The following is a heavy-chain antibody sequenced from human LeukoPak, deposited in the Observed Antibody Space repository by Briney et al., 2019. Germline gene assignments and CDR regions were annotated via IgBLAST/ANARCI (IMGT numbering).Heavy chain of an antibody. J-gene: IGHJ4*02. CDR2: IASDGSDT. V-gene: IGHV3-74*01. CDR3: VRGTQIFDF. CDR1: EFTFSSSW. D-gene: IGHD2-2*01. Sequence: GGSLRLSCAASEFTFSSSWMHWVRQAPGKGLVWVSRIASDGSDTRYADSVKGRFTISRDNANDTLYLQMNSLRAEDTAVYYCVRGTQIFDFWGQGTLVTVSS.